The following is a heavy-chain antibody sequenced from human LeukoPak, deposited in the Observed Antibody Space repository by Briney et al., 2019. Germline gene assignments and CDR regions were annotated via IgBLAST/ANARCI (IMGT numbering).Heavy chain of an antibody. CDR2: ISGSGGST. V-gene: IGHV3-23*01. D-gene: IGHD6-19*01. CDR3: AKRIAVAGTYYYYYYGMDV. Sequence: PGGSLRLSCAASGFTFSDYYMSWIRQAPGKGLEWVSAISGSGGSTYYADSVKGRFTISRDNSKNTLYLQMNSLRAEDTAVYYCAKRIAVAGTYYYYYYGMDVWGQGTTVTVSS. CDR1: GFTFSDYY. J-gene: IGHJ6*02.